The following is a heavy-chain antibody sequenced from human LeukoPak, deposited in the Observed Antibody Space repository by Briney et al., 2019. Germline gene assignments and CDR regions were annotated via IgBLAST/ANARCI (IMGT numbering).Heavy chain of an antibody. V-gene: IGHV4-59*01. D-gene: IGHD3-10*01. J-gene: IGHJ4*02. CDR2: IYYSGST. CDR1: GGSISSYY. CDR3: ARGGTNITMVRGVIAFWRPFDY. Sequence: SETLSLTCTVSGGSISSYYWSWIRQPPGKGLEWIGYIYYSGSTNYNPSLKSRVTISVDTSKNQFSLKLSSVTAEDTAVYYCARGGTNITMVRGVIAFWRPFDYWGQGTLVTVSS.